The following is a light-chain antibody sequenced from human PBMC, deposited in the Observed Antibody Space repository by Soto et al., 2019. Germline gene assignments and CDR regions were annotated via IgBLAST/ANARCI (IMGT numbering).Light chain of an antibody. V-gene: IGKV3-11*01. CDR1: QYIGGY. Sequence: IVLTQSPATLSLSPGERATLSCRASQYIGGYLAWYQLRPGQGPRLPIFDAASRATGIPDRVSGSGSGTDFPLTISRLEREDFAGYHCQQRGSWPLTFGGGTKVEIK. CDR2: DAA. J-gene: IGKJ4*01. CDR3: QQRGSWPLT.